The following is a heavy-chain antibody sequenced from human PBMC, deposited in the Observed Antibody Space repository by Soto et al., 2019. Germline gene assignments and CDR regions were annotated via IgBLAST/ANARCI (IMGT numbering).Heavy chain of an antibody. J-gene: IGHJ4*02. V-gene: IGHV3-30*18. CDR1: GFTFSSYW. CDR2: ISYDGSNK. D-gene: IGHD3-22*01. Sequence: GGSLRLSCAASGFTFSSYWMSWVRQAPGKGLEWVAVISYDGSNKYYADSVKGRFTISRDNSKNTLYLQMNSLRAEDTAVYYCAKDTYYYDRSGYYTYDYWGQGTQVTVSS. CDR3: AKDTYYYDRSGYYTYDY.